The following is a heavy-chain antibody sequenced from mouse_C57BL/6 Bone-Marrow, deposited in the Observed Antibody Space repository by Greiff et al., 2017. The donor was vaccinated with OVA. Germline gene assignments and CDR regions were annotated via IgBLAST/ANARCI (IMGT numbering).Heavy chain of an antibody. CDR1: GFNIKDDY. Sequence: EVQLQQSGAELVRPGASVKLSCTASGFNIKDDYMHWVKQRPEQGLEWIGWIDPENGDTEYASKFQGKATRTADTSANTAYLQLSSLTSEDTAVYYCTTRWLLSHGGQGTTLTVSS. CDR2: IDPENGDT. CDR3: TTRWLLSH. V-gene: IGHV14-4*01. D-gene: IGHD2-3*01. J-gene: IGHJ2*01.